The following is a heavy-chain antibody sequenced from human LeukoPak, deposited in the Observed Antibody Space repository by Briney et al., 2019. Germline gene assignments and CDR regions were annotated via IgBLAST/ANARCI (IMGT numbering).Heavy chain of an antibody. Sequence: ASVKVSFKASGYTFTIYGISWVRQAPGQGLEWMGWISAYNGNTNYAQKLQGRVTMTTDTSTSTAYMELRSLRSDDTAVYYCARVIGYSYGSNWFDPWGQGTLVTVSS. CDR3: ARVIGYSYGSNWFDP. J-gene: IGHJ5*02. CDR1: GYTFTIYG. V-gene: IGHV1-18*01. CDR2: ISAYNGNT. D-gene: IGHD5-18*01.